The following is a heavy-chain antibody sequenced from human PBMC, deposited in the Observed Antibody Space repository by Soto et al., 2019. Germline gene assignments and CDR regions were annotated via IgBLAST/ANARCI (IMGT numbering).Heavy chain of an antibody. Sequence: WGSQRLSCAASGFTFSDHYMSRIRQAPGKGLEWVSYISSSGSTIYYADSVKGRFTISRDNAKNSLYLQMNSLRAEDTAVYYCARDPRKLDYWGQGTLVTVSS. CDR3: ARDPRKLDY. J-gene: IGHJ4*02. CDR1: GFTFSDHY. V-gene: IGHV3-11*01. CDR2: ISSSGSTI.